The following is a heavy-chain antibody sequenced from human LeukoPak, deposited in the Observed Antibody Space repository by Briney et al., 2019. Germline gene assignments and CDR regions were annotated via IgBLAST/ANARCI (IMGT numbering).Heavy chain of an antibody. D-gene: IGHD3-16*02. J-gene: IGHJ3*02. V-gene: IGHV4-31*03. CDR2: IYYSGST. CDR3: ARDSLEGAFDI. CDR1: GGSISSGGYY. Sequence: SETLSLTCTVSGGSISSGGYYWSWIRQHPGKGLEWIGYIYYSGSTYYNPSLKSRVTISVDTSKNQISLKLSSVTAADTAVYYCARDSLEGAFDIWGQGTMVTVSS.